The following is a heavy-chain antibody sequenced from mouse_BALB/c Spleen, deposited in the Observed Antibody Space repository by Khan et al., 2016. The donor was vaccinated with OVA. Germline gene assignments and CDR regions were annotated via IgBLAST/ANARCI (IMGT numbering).Heavy chain of an antibody. V-gene: IGHV3-2*02. J-gene: IGHJ2*01. CDR1: GYSITSGYG. CDR2: ISYSGST. Sequence: LQQSGPGLVKPSQSLSLTCTVTGYSITSGYGWNWIRQFPGNKLEWMGYISYSGSTNYNPSLKSRISITRDTSKNQFFLQLNSVTTEDTATYYCDRTARIKDWGQGTTLTVSS. D-gene: IGHD1-2*01. CDR3: DRTARIKD.